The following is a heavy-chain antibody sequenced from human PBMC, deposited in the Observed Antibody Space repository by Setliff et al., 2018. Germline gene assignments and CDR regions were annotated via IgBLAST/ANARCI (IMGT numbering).Heavy chain of an antibody. CDR1: GGTFTYYY. Sequence: SETLSLTCAASGGTFTYYYWTWIRQPPGKGLEWIGEINHSGSTNYNPSLKSRVTMSIDTSKNQFSLNLRYVTAADTAVYYYVRGWFDPWGQGTLVTVSS. J-gene: IGHJ5*02. CDR3: VRGWFDP. V-gene: IGHV4-34*08. CDR2: INHSGST.